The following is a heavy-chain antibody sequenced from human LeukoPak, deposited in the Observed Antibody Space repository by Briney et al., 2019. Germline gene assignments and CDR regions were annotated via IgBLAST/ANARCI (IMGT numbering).Heavy chain of an antibody. D-gene: IGHD6-13*01. CDR1: GGSFSGYY. CDR2: INHSGST. CDR3: AGGGQQLVLVWFDP. Sequence: SETLSLTCAVYGGSFSGYYWSWIRQPPGKGLEWIGEINHSGSTNYNPSLKSRVTISVDTSKNQFSLKLSSVTAADTAVYYCAGGGQQLVLVWFDPWGQGTLVTVSS. J-gene: IGHJ5*02. V-gene: IGHV4-34*01.